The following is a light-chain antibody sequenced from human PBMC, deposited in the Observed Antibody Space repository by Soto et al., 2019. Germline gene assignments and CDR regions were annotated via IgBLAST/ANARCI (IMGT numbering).Light chain of an antibody. J-gene: IGLJ1*01. CDR1: SSDVGGYNY. Sequence: QSALTQPASVSGSPGQSITMSCTGTSSDVGGYNYVSWYQQHPGIAPKLLIYGVTNRPSGVSPRFSGSKSGNTASLTISGIQAEDEADYHCSSYTSASTLLYLFGTGTKLTVL. V-gene: IGLV2-14*01. CDR2: GVT. CDR3: SSYTSASTLLYL.